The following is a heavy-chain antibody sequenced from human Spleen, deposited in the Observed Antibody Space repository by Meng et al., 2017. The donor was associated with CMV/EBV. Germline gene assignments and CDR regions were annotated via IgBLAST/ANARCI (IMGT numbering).Heavy chain of an antibody. D-gene: IGHD2-21*01. Sequence: GESLKISCAASGFTVSSNYMSWVRQAPGKGLEWVSVIYSGGSTYYADSVKGRFTISRDNSKNTLYLQMNSLRAEDTAVYYCARDEAYCGGDCYSGGFDYWGQGTLVTVSS. J-gene: IGHJ4*02. V-gene: IGHV3-53*01. CDR2: IYSGGST. CDR1: GFTVSSNY. CDR3: ARDEAYCGGDCYSGGFDY.